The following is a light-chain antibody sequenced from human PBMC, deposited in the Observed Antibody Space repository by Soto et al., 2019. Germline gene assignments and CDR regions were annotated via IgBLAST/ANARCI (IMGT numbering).Light chain of an antibody. CDR3: QQYGRSPFT. CDR1: QSVSSNY. Sequence: EIVMTQSPGTLSLSPGETATLSCRASQSVSSNYVAWFHQKPGQAPRLLIYGASGRATGVPDRFSASGSGTDFTRTISRLEPEDFAVYYCQQYGRSPFTFGPGTKVDIK. J-gene: IGKJ3*01. V-gene: IGKV3-20*01. CDR2: GAS.